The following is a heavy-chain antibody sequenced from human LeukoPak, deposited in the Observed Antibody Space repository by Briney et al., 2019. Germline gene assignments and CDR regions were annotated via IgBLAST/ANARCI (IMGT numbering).Heavy chain of an antibody. J-gene: IGHJ1*01. D-gene: IGHD2-15*01. V-gene: IGHV1-2*02. CDR2: INPNSGGT. CDR3: ARVYCSGGSCFEYFQH. CDR1: GYTLTGYY. Sequence: ASVKVSCKASGYTLTGYYMHWGRQAPGPGPGWMGWINPNSGGTNYAQKFQGRVTMTRDTSISTAYMELSRLRSDDTAVYYCARVYCSGGSCFEYFQHWGQGTLVTVSS.